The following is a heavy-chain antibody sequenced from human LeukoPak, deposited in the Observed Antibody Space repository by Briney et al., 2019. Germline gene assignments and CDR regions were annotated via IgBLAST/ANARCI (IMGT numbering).Heavy chain of an antibody. CDR1: GGSISSSSYY. V-gene: IGHV4-39*01. CDR2: IYYSGST. Sequence: SETLSLTCTVSGGSISSSSYYWDWIRQPQGRGLEWIGSIYYSGSTYYNPSLKSRVTISVDASKNQFSLKLSSVTAADTAVYYCARHGRYYDILTGYYYWFDPWGQGTLVTVSS. D-gene: IGHD3-9*01. CDR3: ARHGRYYDILTGYYYWFDP. J-gene: IGHJ5*02.